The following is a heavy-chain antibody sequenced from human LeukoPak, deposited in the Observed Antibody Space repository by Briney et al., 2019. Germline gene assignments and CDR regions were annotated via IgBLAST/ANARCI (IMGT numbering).Heavy chain of an antibody. CDR1: GYTFTSYA. CDR3: AGERGIRDAFDF. D-gene: IGHD1-14*01. V-gene: IGHV1-3*03. Sequence: ASVKVSCKASGYTFTSYAMHWVRQAPGQSLEWMGWISVGKGDSKCAQEFQGRVTLTRDTSATTAYLEVSSLRPEDMTVYYCAGERGIRDAFDFWGQGTMVTVSS. CDR2: ISVGKGDS. J-gene: IGHJ3*01.